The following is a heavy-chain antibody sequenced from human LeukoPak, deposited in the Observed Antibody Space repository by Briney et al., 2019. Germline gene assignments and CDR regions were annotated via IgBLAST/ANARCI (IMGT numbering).Heavy chain of an antibody. CDR1: GLTFSNYW. J-gene: IGHJ3*01. Sequence: HPGGSLRLSCAASGLTFSNYWMNWVRQAPGKGLEWVSLISFSGDSIYYADSVRGRFTISRDNSKDTLYLQMNSLRAEDTAIYYCARDIQLSTWGLGTMVTVSS. D-gene: IGHD5-24*01. CDR3: ARDIQLST. CDR2: ISFSGDSI. V-gene: IGHV3-23*01.